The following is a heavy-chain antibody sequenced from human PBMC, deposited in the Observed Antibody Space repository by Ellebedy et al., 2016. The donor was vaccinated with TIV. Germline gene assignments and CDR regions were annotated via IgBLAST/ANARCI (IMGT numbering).Heavy chain of an antibody. J-gene: IGHJ5*02. CDR1: GYSISSGYY. CDR2: IYYSGST. V-gene: IGHV4-38-2*02. CDR3: ARVFINRFGESSPYNWFDP. Sequence: SETLSLTXTVSGYSISSGYYWGWIRQPPGKGLEWIGSIYYSGSTYYNPSLKSRVTISVDTSKNQFSLKLSSVTAADTAVYYCARVFINRFGESSPYNWFDPWGQGTLATVSS. D-gene: IGHD3-10*01.